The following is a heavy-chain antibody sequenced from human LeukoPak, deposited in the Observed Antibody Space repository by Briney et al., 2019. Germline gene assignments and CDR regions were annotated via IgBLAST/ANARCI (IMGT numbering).Heavy chain of an antibody. CDR2: IDPSGGST. J-gene: IGHJ4*02. D-gene: IGHD1-1*01. CDR1: GYTFTNYY. Sequence: ASVKVSCKASGYTFTNYYMHWVRQAPGQGLEWMGIIDPSGGSTSYSQKFQGRVTMTRDTCTSTVYMELSSLRSEDTAVYYCARDNTTTGPFDYWGQGTLVTVSS. CDR3: ARDNTTTGPFDY. V-gene: IGHV1-46*01.